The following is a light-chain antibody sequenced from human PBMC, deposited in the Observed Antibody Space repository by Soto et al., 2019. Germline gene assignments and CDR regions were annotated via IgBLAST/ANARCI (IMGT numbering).Light chain of an antibody. CDR3: ALYLGGGITV. Sequence: QAVVTQEPSISVSPGGTVTLTCGLTSGSVSFTSYPSWVHQTPGQAPRTLIYSTNTRSSGVSDRFSGSILGSKAALTITGAQAVDESHYYCALYLGGGITVFGGGTKLTVL. V-gene: IGLV8-61*01. CDR1: SGSVSFTSY. CDR2: STN. J-gene: IGLJ3*02.